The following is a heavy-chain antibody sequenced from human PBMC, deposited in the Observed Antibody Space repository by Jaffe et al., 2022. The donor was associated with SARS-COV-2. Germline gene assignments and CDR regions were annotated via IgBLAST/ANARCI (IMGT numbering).Heavy chain of an antibody. D-gene: IGHD2-15*01. CDR2: IKQDGSEK. Sequence: EVQLVESGGGLVQPGGSLRLSCAASGFTFSSYWMSWVRQAPGKGLEWVANIKQDGSEKYYVDSVKGRFTISRDNAKNSLYLQMNSLRAEDTAVYYCARAGTGLLFFNWFDPWGQGTLVTVSS. CDR3: ARAGTGLLFFNWFDP. CDR1: GFTFSSYW. V-gene: IGHV3-7*01. J-gene: IGHJ5*02.